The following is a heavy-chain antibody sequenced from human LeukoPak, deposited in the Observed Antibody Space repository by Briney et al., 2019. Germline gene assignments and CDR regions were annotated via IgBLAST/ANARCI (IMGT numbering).Heavy chain of an antibody. CDR3: ARARTTMIVVVRPGAFDI. J-gene: IGHJ3*02. V-gene: IGHV3-21*01. CDR1: GFTFSSYS. D-gene: IGHD3-22*01. Sequence: GGSLRLSCAASGFTFSSYSMNWVRQAPGKGLEWVSSISSSSSYIYYADSVKGRFTISRDNAKNSLYLQMNSLRAEDTAVYYCARARTTMIVVVRPGAFDIWGQGTMVTVSS. CDR2: ISSSSSYI.